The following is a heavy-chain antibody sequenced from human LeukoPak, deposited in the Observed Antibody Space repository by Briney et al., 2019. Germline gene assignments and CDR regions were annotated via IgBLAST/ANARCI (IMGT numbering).Heavy chain of an antibody. CDR2: IIPIFGTA. V-gene: IGHV1-69*05. CDR3: ARYSSGWYYFDY. Sequence: GSSVKVSCKASGGTFRSYAISWVRQAPGQGLEWMGGIIPIFGTANYAQKFQGRVTITTDESTSTAYMELSSLRSEDTAVYYCARYSSGWYYFDYWGQGTLVTVSS. D-gene: IGHD6-19*01. CDR1: GGTFRSYA. J-gene: IGHJ4*02.